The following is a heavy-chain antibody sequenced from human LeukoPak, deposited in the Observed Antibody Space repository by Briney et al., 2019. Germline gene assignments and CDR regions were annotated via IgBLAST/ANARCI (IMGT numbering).Heavy chain of an antibody. J-gene: IGHJ4*02. V-gene: IGHV1-24*01. CDR3: ATDGIYGGYSYDY. Sequence: ASVKVSCTVFGYTLTELSMHWVRQAPGKGLEWMGGFDPEDGETIYAQKFQGRVTMTEDTSTDTAYMEPSSLRSEDTVVYYCATDGIYGGYSYDYWGQGTLITVSS. CDR1: GYTLTELS. CDR2: FDPEDGET. D-gene: IGHD5-12*01.